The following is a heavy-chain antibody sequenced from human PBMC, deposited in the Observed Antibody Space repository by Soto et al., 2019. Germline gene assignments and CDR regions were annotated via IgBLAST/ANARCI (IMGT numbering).Heavy chain of an antibody. V-gene: IGHV3-30-3*01. CDR1: GFTFSSYA. CDR3: ARGIVLRFLEWPEDFDY. D-gene: IGHD3-3*01. CDR2: ISYDGSNK. J-gene: IGHJ4*02. Sequence: GGSLRLSCAASGFTFSSYAMHWVRQAPGKGLEWVAVISYDGSNKYYADSVKGRFTISRDNSKNTLYLQMNSLRAEDTAVYYCARGIVLRFLEWPEDFDYWGQGTLVTVSS.